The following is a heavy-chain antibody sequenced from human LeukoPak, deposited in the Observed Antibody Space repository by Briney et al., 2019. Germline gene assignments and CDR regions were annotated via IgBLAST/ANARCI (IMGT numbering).Heavy chain of an antibody. Sequence: GGSLRLSCAASGFTVSSNYMSWVRQAPGKGLEWVSVIYSGGSTYYADSVKGRFTISRDNSKNTLYLQMNSLRAEDTAVYYCARGTTVTNFGYWGQGTLVTVSS. CDR2: IYSGGST. D-gene: IGHD4-17*01. V-gene: IGHV3-53*01. CDR1: GFTVSSNY. J-gene: IGHJ4*02. CDR3: ARGTTVTNFGY.